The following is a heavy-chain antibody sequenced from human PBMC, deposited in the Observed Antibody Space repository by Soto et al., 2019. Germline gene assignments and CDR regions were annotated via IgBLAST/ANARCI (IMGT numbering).Heavy chain of an antibody. J-gene: IGHJ4*02. V-gene: IGHV1-46*01. CDR3: ARDYLSSTSSLSYFDY. Sequence: QVLLVQSGAEVTRPGASLKVSCKASGYNFISHYIHWVRQAPGQGLEWMGVINPSGGSTTHAQNFQGRLSMTRDTSTSTVYMELSGLRSEYAAVYYCARDYLSSTSSLSYFDYWGQGTLVTVSS. CDR1: GYNFISHY. D-gene: IGHD2-2*01. CDR2: INPSGGST.